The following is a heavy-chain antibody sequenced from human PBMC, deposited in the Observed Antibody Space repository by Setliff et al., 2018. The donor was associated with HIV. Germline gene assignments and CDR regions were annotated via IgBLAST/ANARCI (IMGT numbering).Heavy chain of an antibody. D-gene: IGHD3-10*01. Sequence: GGSLRLSCAVSGFTLSRYLMHWVRQAPGKGLVWVSRVNSDESSTNYADSVKGRFTISRDNAKNSLYLQMNSLRAEDTAVYFCASTGLLLPRFGASYYYYGMDVWGQGTTVTVSS. CDR2: VNSDESST. CDR1: GFTLSRYL. CDR3: ASTGLLLPRFGASYYYYGMDV. V-gene: IGHV3-74*01. J-gene: IGHJ6*02.